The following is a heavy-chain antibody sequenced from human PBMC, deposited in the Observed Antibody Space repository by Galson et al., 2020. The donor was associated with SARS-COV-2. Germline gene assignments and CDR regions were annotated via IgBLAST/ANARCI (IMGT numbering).Heavy chain of an antibody. CDR3: ARHFGYYDSSGYELYYFDY. CDR1: GNSFTSYW. J-gene: IGHJ4*02. V-gene: IGHV5-51*01. D-gene: IGHD3-22*01. CDR2: IYPGDSDT. Sequence: KIGESLKISCKGSGNSFTSYWIGWVRQMPGKGLEWMGIIYPGDSDTRYSPSFQGQVTISADKSISTAYLQWSSLKASDTAMYYCARHFGYYDSSGYELYYFDYWGQGTLVTVSS.